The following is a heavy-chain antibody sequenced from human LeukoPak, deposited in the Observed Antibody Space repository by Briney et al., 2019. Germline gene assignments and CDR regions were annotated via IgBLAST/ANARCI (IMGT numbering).Heavy chain of an antibody. CDR3: ARGYCSGGTCYLVENWFDP. V-gene: IGHV1-2*06. J-gene: IGHJ5*02. D-gene: IGHD2-15*01. CDR2: INPNSGDT. CDR1: GYTFTVYY. Sequence: ASVKVPCKASGYTFTVYYMYWVRQAPGQGLEWMGRINPNSGDTDYAQNFQGRVTMTRDTSISTAYMELTNLRSDDTAVYYCARGYCSGGTCYLVENWFDPWGQGTLVTVSS.